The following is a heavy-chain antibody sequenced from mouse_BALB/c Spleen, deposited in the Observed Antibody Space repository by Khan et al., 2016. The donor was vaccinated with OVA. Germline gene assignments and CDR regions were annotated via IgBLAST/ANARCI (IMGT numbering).Heavy chain of an antibody. CDR2: IRYSGST. CDR3: ARRYYCVHWYFDV. V-gene: IGHV3-2*02. Sequence: EVQLQESGPGLANPSQSLSLTCTVTGYSITSDYAWNWIRQFSGNKLEWMASIRYSGSTNYHPSLKSRISITRQQPKNQFFLQLNSLTTEDTAAYCCARRYYCVHWYFDVWGAGTTGTVTS. J-gene: IGHJ1*01. CDR1: GYSITSDYA. D-gene: IGHD1-1*01.